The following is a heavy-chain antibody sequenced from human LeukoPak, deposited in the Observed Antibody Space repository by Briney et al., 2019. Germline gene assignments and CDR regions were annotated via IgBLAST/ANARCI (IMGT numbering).Heavy chain of an antibody. CDR2: IYSGGST. J-gene: IGHJ4*02. CDR1: GFTVSSNY. Sequence: GGSLRLSCAASGFTVSSNYMSWVRQAPGKGLEWVSVIYSGGSTYYADSVKGRFAISRDNSKNTLYLQMNSLRAEDTAVYYYARSVALYYFDYWGQGTLVTVSS. CDR3: ARSVALYYFDY. V-gene: IGHV3-66*02.